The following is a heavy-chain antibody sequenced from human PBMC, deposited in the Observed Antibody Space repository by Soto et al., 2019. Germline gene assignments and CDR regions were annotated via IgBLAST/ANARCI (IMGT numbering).Heavy chain of an antibody. CDR1: GFIFASYA. D-gene: IGHD3-16*01. CDR3: ARGQDKYTYASFDY. V-gene: IGHV3-23*01. Sequence: PGGSLRLSCAASGFIFASYAMSWVRQAPGKGLEWVSVISGSGSNTYYADSVKGRFTISRDNSKNTLYLQMNSLRAEDTAVYDCARGQDKYTYASFDYWGQGTLVTVSS. J-gene: IGHJ4*02. CDR2: ISGSGSNT.